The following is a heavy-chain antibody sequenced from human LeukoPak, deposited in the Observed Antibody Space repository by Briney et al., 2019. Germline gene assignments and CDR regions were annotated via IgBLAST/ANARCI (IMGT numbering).Heavy chain of an antibody. D-gene: IGHD1-1*01. CDR1: GYTFTSYA. CDR3: ARESENWTGNTHYYYYYGMDV. CDR2: INTNTGNP. Sequence: ASVKVSCKASGYTFTSYAMNWVRQAPGQGLEWMGWINTNTGNPTYAQGFTGRFVFSLDTSVSTAYLQISSLKAEDTAVYYCARESENWTGNTHYYYYYGMDVWGQGTTVTVSS. V-gene: IGHV7-4-1*02. J-gene: IGHJ6*02.